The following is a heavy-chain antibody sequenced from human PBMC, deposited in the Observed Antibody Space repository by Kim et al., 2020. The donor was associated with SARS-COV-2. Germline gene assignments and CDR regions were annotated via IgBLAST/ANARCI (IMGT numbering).Heavy chain of an antibody. CDR3: ATALYDTSGYYYFDY. CDR1: GLTFSDHY. Sequence: GGSLRLSCAASGLTFSDHYVDWVRQAPGKGLEWVGRARSKAKGYTTQYAASVTGRFTVSRDDSKNSLYLQMNSLKTEDTAVYYCATALYDTSGYYYFDYWGQGTLVTVSS. J-gene: IGHJ4*02. CDR2: ARSKAKGYTT. D-gene: IGHD3-22*01. V-gene: IGHV3-72*01.